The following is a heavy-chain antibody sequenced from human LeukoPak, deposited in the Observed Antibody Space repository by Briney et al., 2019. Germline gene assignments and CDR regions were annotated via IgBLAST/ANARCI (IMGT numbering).Heavy chain of an antibody. Sequence: ASVKVSCKTSGYTFTDYYMHWVRQAPGQGLEWMGWINPNSGGTNYAQRFQGRVTMTRDTSISTAYMELSGLTSDDTAMYYCARGGQSFYDTSGYFPFDYWGQGTLVTVSS. J-gene: IGHJ4*02. CDR1: GYTFTDYY. V-gene: IGHV1-2*02. D-gene: IGHD3-22*01. CDR2: INPNSGGT. CDR3: ARGGQSFYDTSGYFPFDY.